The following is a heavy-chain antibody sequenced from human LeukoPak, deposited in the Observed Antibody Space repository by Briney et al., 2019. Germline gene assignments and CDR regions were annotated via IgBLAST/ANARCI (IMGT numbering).Heavy chain of an antibody. D-gene: IGHD2-21*02. Sequence: PGGSLRLSCAASGFTFSSYDMNWVRQAPGKGLEWVSYISSSSSTIYYADSVKGRFTISRDNAKSSLYLQMHSLRDEDTAVYSCATGLVVTALDVWGQGTTVTVSS. CDR2: ISSSSSTI. CDR1: GFTFSSYD. J-gene: IGHJ6*02. V-gene: IGHV3-48*02. CDR3: ATGLVVTALDV.